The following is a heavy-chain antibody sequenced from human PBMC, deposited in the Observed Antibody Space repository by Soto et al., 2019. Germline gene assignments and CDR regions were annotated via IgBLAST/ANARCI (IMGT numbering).Heavy chain of an antibody. CDR2: ISGSGNYA. J-gene: IGHJ4*02. D-gene: IGHD4-4*01. CDR3: AREGINNYNEYYFDS. V-gene: IGHV3-21*01. Sequence: EVQLVESGGGLVKPGGSLRLSCAASGFTFSSYSMNWVRQAPGKGLEWVSSISGSGNYAHYADFLRGRFTISRDNAKTSLYLQMNSLRAEDTAVYYCAREGINNYNEYYFDSWGQGTVVTVSS. CDR1: GFTFSSYS.